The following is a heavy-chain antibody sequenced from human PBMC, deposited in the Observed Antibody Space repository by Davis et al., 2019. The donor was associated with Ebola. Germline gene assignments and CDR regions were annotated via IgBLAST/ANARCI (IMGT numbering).Heavy chain of an antibody. D-gene: IGHD4-17*01. J-gene: IGHJ4*02. Sequence: SLMIPCPFSGFTFSRYWMSSVRQAPGRGLEWVANIKQDGSEIHYVDSVKGRFTISRDNTKNSLYLQMNSLRDEDTALYYCSRGGAVKFDYWGQGTLVTVSS. V-gene: IGHV3-7*01. CDR2: IKQDGSEI. CDR3: SRGGAVKFDY. CDR1: GFTFSRYW.